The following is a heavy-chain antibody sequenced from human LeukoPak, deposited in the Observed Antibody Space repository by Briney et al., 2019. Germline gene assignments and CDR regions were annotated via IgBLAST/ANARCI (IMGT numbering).Heavy chain of an antibody. Sequence: PSETLSLTCSVSGDSVMSHGWSWVRQPPGKGLEWIGYVYASGANSDNCNPSLKSRITISVDTSRNQFSLRLNSVTAADTAIYYCARDNVGSLDFWGQGILLTVSS. J-gene: IGHJ4*02. CDR1: GDSVMSHG. D-gene: IGHD3-10*01. V-gene: IGHV4-59*02. CDR2: VYASGAN. CDR3: ARDNVGSLDF.